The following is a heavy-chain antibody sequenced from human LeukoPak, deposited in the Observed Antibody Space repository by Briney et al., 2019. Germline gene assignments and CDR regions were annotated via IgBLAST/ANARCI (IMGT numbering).Heavy chain of an antibody. J-gene: IGHJ2*01. V-gene: IGHV3-43*01. D-gene: IGHD3-10*01. CDR1: GFTFDDYT. Sequence: PGGSLRLSCAASGFTFDDYTMHWVRQAPGKGLEWVSLISWDGGSTYYADSVKGRFTISRDSSKNSLYLQMNSLRTEDTALYYCAKSMVSGSSHWYFDLWGRGTMVTVSS. CDR3: AKSMVSGSSHWYFDL. CDR2: ISWDGGST.